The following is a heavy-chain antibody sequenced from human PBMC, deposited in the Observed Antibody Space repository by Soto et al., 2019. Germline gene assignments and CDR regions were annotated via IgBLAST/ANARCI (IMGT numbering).Heavy chain of an antibody. CDR1: GVALSSYA. CDR2: IIPIFGTA. V-gene: IGHV1-69*13. CDR3: ASEPELRYFDWLLDRGGMDV. J-gene: IGHJ6*01. D-gene: IGHD3-9*01. Sequence: GASVKVSWKASGVALSSYAISWAQHSPGQGLEWMGGIIPIFGTANYAQKFQGRVTITADESTSTAYMELSSLRSEDTAVYYCASEPELRYFDWLLDRGGMDVWGQGTTVTVSS.